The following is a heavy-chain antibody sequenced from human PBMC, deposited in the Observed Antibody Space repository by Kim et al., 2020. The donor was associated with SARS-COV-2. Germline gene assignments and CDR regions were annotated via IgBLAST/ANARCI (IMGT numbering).Heavy chain of an antibody. Sequence: SETLSLTCTVSGGSISSYYWSWIRQPPGKGLEWIGYIYYSGSTNYNPSLKSRVTISVDTSKNQFSLKLSSVTAADTAVYYCARGIRFLEWFPSLEYYYYMDVWGKGTTVTVSS. CDR2: IYYSGST. V-gene: IGHV4-59*01. CDR1: GGSISSYY. CDR3: ARGIRFLEWFPSLEYYYYMDV. D-gene: IGHD3-3*01. J-gene: IGHJ6*03.